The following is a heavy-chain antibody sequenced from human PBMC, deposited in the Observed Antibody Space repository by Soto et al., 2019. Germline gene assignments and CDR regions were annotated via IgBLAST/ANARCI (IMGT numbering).Heavy chain of an antibody. CDR3: ASHRGNTFGPYDY. CDR2: TYHSGST. D-gene: IGHD3-16*01. CDR1: CASISSGNW. Sequence: SETLSLSCAVGCASISSGNWWGWVRQSPGNGLEWLGETYHSGSTNHNPSLKSRATISVDKSRNQFSLKLSSMTAADTAVYFCASHRGNTFGPYDYWGQGTQVTVS. V-gene: IGHV4-4*02. J-gene: IGHJ4*01.